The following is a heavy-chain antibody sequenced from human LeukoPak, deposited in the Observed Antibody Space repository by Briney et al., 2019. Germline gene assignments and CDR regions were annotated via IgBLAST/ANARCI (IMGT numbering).Heavy chain of an antibody. V-gene: IGHV4-59*01. D-gene: IGHD2-2*01. CDR3: AGCSSTSCYRYYYGMDV. CDR2: ICYSGST. CDR1: GGSISSYY. J-gene: IGHJ6*02. Sequence: PSETLSLTCTVSGGSISSYYWSWTRQPPGKGLEWIGYICYSGSTNYNPSLKSRVTISVDTSKNQFSLKLSSVTAADTAVYYCAGCSSTSCYRYYYGMDVWGQGTTVTVSS.